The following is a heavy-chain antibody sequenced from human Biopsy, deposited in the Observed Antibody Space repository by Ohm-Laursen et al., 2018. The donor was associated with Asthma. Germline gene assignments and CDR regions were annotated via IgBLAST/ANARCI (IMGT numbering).Heavy chain of an antibody. CDR3: ARDSYSSGLYDDFES. V-gene: IGHV3-53*01. Sequence: LRLSCSASGFSVSTKYMSWVRQAPGKGLEWVSLIYSGDNTYYADSVKGRFTISRDHSKLYLQMNNLRAEDTAVYHCARDSYSSGLYDDFESWGQGTLVTVSS. D-gene: IGHD6-19*01. CDR2: IYSGDNT. J-gene: IGHJ4*02. CDR1: GFSVSTKY.